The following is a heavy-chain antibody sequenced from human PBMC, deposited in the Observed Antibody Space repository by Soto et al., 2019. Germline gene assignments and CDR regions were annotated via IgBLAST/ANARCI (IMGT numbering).Heavy chain of an antibody. CDR1: GFTVGNNY. V-gene: IGHV3-53*01. D-gene: IGHD3-10*01. J-gene: IGHJ4*02. CDR3: AKDGRGSGSHYNSFGY. CDR2: IYSTGTT. Sequence: VGSLRLSGAASGFTVGNNYMSWVRQAPGKGLEWVSLIYSTGTTKYADSVKGRFTVSRDNAKNTLYLQMNSLRAEDTAVYYCAKDGRGSGSHYNSFGYWGQGTLVTVSS.